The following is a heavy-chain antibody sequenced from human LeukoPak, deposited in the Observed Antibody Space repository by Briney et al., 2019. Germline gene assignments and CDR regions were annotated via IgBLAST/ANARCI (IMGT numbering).Heavy chain of an antibody. CDR1: GFTFSSYA. V-gene: IGHV3-30-3*01. CDR3: ARDYTIFGVIISFGFDP. CDR2: ISYDGSNK. J-gene: IGHJ5*02. Sequence: PGGSLRLSCAASGFTFSSYAMHWVRQAPGKGLEWVAVISYDGSNKYYADSVKGRFTISRDNSKNTLYLQMNSLRPGDTAVYYCARDYTIFGVIISFGFDPWGQGTLVTVSS. D-gene: IGHD3-3*01.